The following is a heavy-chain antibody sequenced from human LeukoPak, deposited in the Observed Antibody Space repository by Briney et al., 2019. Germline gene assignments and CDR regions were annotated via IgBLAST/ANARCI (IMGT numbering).Heavy chain of an antibody. D-gene: IGHD6-19*01. V-gene: IGHV3-11*06. Sequence: GGSLRLSCAASGFTFSDYYMSWIRQAPGKGLEWVSNISSSSYTNYADSGKGRFTISRDNAKNSLYLQMNSLRAEDTAVYYCARAYSSGWDNWFDPWGQGTLVTVSS. CDR2: ISSSSYT. J-gene: IGHJ5*02. CDR3: ARAYSSGWDNWFDP. CDR1: GFTFSDYY.